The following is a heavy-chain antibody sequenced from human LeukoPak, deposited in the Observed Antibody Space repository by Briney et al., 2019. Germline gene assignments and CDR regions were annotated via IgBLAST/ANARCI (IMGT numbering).Heavy chain of an antibody. V-gene: IGHV4-34*01. D-gene: IGHD1-26*01. CDR1: GGSFSGYY. CDR2: IKHSGST. Sequence: PSETLSLTCAVYGGSFSGYYWSWIRQPPGKGLEWIGEIKHSGSTNYNPSLKRRVTISLDTSTNQFSLKLSSVTAADTAVYYCARMYQGVGATRLGYYYYYYMDVWGNGTTVTISS. CDR3: ARMYQGVGATRLGYYYYYYMDV. J-gene: IGHJ6*03.